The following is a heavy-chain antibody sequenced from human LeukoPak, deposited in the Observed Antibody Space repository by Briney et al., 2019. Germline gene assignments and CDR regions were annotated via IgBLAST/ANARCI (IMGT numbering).Heavy chain of an antibody. D-gene: IGHD5-24*01. Sequence: SETLSLTCTVSGYSISSGYYWGWIRQPPGKGLEWIGSIYHSGSTYYNPSLRSRVTISVDTSKNQFSLKLTSVTAADTAVYYCARHPSGRMWLQQGGWFDPWGQGTLVTVSS. CDR1: GYSISSGYY. V-gene: IGHV4-38-2*02. J-gene: IGHJ5*02. CDR2: IYHSGST. CDR3: ARHPSGRMWLQQGGWFDP.